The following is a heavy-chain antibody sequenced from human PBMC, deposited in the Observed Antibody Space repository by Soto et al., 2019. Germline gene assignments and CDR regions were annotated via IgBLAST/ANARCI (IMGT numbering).Heavy chain of an antibody. CDR3: ARCLLRYFDWFVDAFDI. CDR1: GGSFSGYY. J-gene: IGHJ3*02. D-gene: IGHD3-9*01. Sequence: SETLSLTCAVYGGSFSGYYWSWIRQPPGKGLEWIGEINHSGSTNYNPSLKSRVTISVDTSKNQFSLKLSSVTAADTAVYYCARCLLRYFDWFVDAFDIWGQGTMVTVSS. V-gene: IGHV4-34*01. CDR2: INHSGST.